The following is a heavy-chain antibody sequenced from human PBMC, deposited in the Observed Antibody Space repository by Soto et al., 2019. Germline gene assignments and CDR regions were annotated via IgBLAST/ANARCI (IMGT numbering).Heavy chain of an antibody. Sequence: GGSLRLSCAASGFTFSSYGMHWVRQAPGKGLEWVAVISYDGSNKYYADSVKGRFTISRDNSKNTLYLQMNSLRAEDTAVYYCAKEGDYYDSSGYPPYYWGQGTLVTVSS. D-gene: IGHD3-22*01. CDR3: AKEGDYYDSSGYPPYY. CDR2: ISYDGSNK. CDR1: GFTFSSYG. J-gene: IGHJ4*02. V-gene: IGHV3-30*18.